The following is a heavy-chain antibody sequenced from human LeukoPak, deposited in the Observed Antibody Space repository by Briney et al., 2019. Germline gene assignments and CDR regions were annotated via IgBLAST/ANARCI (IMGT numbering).Heavy chain of an antibody. Sequence: GGSLRLSCAASGFTFSSYGMHWVRQAPGKGLEWVAVISYDGSNKYYADSVKGRFTISRDNSKNTLYPQMNSLSAEDTAVYYCAKPVGSYYEEDYYYGMDVWGQGTTVTVS. CDR1: GFTFSSYG. V-gene: IGHV3-30*18. D-gene: IGHD1-26*01. J-gene: IGHJ6*02. CDR2: ISYDGSNK. CDR3: AKPVGSYYEEDYYYGMDV.